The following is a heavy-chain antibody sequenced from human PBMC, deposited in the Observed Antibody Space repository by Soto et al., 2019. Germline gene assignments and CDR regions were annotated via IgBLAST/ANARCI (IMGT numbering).Heavy chain of an antibody. V-gene: IGHV4-39*01. CDR1: GGSISSSSYY. CDR2: IYYSGST. Sequence: SETLSLTCTVSGGSISSSSYYWGWIRQPPGKGLEWIGSIYYSGSTYYNPSLKSRVTISVDTSKNQFSLKLSSVTAADTAVYCCARPSLADYYGSGSYYTAPFDYWGQGTLVTVSS. J-gene: IGHJ4*02. D-gene: IGHD3-10*01. CDR3: ARPSLADYYGSGSYYTAPFDY.